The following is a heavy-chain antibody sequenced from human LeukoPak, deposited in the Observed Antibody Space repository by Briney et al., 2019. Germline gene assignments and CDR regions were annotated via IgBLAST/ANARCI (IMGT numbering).Heavy chain of an antibody. V-gene: IGHV3-23*01. D-gene: IGHD3-16*01. CDR2: ISGSGGST. CDR1: GFTFSSYA. CDR3: AKGFILRGTRGLDY. Sequence: SGGSLRLSCAASGFTFSSYAMSWVRQAPGKGLEWVSAISGSGGSTHYADSVKGRFTISRDNSKNTLYLQMNSLRAEDTAVYYCAKGFILRGTRGLDYWGQGTLVTVSS. J-gene: IGHJ4*02.